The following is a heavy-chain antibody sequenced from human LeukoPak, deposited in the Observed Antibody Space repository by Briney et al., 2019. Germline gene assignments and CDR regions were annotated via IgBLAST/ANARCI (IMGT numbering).Heavy chain of an antibody. CDR1: GFTFSTYN. J-gene: IGHJ5*02. CDR2: ISGSSSHI. D-gene: IGHD6-6*01. CDR3: ARGREGIAARWWVEEPRWYFFDP. V-gene: IGHV3-21*01. Sequence: PGGSLRLSCAASGFTFSTYNMNWVRQAPGKGLEWVSSISGSSSHIYYADSVKGRFTISRDNAKNSLYLQMSSLRADDTAVYYCARGREGIAARWWVEEPRWYFFDPWGQGTPVTVSS.